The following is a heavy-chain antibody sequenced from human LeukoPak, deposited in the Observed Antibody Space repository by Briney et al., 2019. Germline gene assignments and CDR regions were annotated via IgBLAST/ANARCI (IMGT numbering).Heavy chain of an antibody. Sequence: SETPSLTCSVSGDSIGDYYWSWIRQPPGKGLDWVGYISNSGSSYYSPSLKSRVTMSLDTSNNRISLRLSSVTAADTAVYYCARDFMEVGAILFYYMDVWGKGTTVTVSS. CDR2: ISNSGSS. J-gene: IGHJ6*03. CDR1: GDSIGDYY. CDR3: ARDFMEVGAILFYYMDV. V-gene: IGHV4-59*01. D-gene: IGHD1-26*01.